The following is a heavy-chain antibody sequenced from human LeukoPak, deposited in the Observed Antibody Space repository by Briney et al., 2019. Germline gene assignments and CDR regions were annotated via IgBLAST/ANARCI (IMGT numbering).Heavy chain of an antibody. CDR1: GYTFTGYY. CDR2: INPNSGGT. D-gene: IGHD6-19*01. Sequence: ASVKVSCKASGYTFTGYYMHWVRQAPGQGLEWMGWINPNSGGTNYAQKFQGRVTMTRDTSISTAYMELSRLRSDDTAVYYCAGGSTYSSGLFDYWGQGTLVTVSS. V-gene: IGHV1-2*02. J-gene: IGHJ4*02. CDR3: AGGSTYSSGLFDY.